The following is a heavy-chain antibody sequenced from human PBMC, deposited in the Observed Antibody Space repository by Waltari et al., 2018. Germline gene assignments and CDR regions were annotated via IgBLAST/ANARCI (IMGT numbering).Heavy chain of an antibody. CDR2: ISSNGGST. CDR1: GFTFSSYD. Sequence: EVQLVESGGGLVQPGGSLRLSCAASGFTFSSYDMHWVRQAPGKGLEYVSAISSNGGSTYYANSVKGRFTISRDNSKNTLYLQMGSLRAEDMAVYYCARAPSYYYDSRSPFDYWGQGTLVTVSS. J-gene: IGHJ4*02. V-gene: IGHV3-64*01. CDR3: ARAPSYYYDSRSPFDY. D-gene: IGHD3-22*01.